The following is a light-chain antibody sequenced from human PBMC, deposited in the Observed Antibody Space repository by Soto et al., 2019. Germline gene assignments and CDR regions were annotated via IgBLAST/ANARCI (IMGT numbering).Light chain of an antibody. CDR1: RGHSSYA. J-gene: IGLJ2*01. CDR3: QTWGTGIVV. CDR2: VNSDGSH. V-gene: IGLV4-69*01. Sequence: QPVLTQSPSASASLGASVKLTCTLSRGHSSYAIAWHQQQPEKGPRYLMKVNSDGSHIKGEGIPDRFSGFSSGAERYLTISSLQSEDEADYYCQTWGTGIVVFGGGTQLTVL.